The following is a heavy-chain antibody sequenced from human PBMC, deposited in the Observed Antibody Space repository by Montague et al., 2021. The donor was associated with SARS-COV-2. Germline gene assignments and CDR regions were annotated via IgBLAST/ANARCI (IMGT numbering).Heavy chain of an antibody. V-gene: IGHV6-1*01. Sequence: CAISGDSVPSNTAAWNWIRQSPSRGLEWLGRTYYRSKWYYDYAVSVKSRMTISPDTSKNQFSLQLSSVTPEDRAVYYRARDPRYSLSWSFDYWGQGTLVTVSS. CDR2: TYYRSKWYY. CDR1: GDSVPSNTAA. CDR3: ARDPRYSLSWSFDY. D-gene: IGHD6-13*01. J-gene: IGHJ4*02.